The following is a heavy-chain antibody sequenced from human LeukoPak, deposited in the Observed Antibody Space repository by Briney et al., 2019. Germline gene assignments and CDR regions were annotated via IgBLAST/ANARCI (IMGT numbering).Heavy chain of an antibody. CDR1: GGTFSSYA. D-gene: IGHD3-3*01. CDR2: IIPILGIA. J-gene: IGHJ5*02. V-gene: IGHV1-69*04. CDR3: ARALTFWSGRVNWFDP. Sequence: GASVKVSCKASGGTFSSYAISWVRQAPGQGLEWMGRIIPILGIANYAQKFQGRVTITADKSTSTAYMELSSLRSEDTAVYYCARALTFWSGRVNWFDPWGQGTLVTVSS.